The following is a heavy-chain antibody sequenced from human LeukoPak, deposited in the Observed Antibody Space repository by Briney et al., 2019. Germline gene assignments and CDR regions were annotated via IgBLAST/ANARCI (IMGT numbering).Heavy chain of an antibody. D-gene: IGHD1-26*01. CDR1: GFTFSDYD. CDR3: ARDMVGAVQDY. V-gene: IGHV3-11*01. Sequence: PGGSLRLSCAASGFTFSDYDMSWIRQAPGKGLEWVSYISGSSSTIYYADSVKGRFTISRDNAKNSLYLQMNSLRAEDTAVYYCARDMVGAVQDYWGQGTLVIVSS. J-gene: IGHJ4*02. CDR2: ISGSSSTI.